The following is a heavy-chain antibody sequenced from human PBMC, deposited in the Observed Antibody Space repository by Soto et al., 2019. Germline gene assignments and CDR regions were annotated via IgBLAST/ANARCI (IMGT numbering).Heavy chain of an antibody. CDR1: GLTVSSYA. CDR3: AKGWMDV. Sequence: EVQLVESGGGLIQPGGSLRLSCAVSGLTVSSYAMSWVRQAPGEGLEWVSVIYASDSTHYADSVKGRVTISRDNSKNTLFLQMNSLRAEDTAVYYCAKGWMDVWGQGTTVTVS. J-gene: IGHJ6*02. V-gene: IGHV3-53*01. CDR2: IYASDST.